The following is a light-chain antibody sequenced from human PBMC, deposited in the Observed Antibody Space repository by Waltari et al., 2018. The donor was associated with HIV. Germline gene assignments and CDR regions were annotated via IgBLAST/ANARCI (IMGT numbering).Light chain of an antibody. CDR3: AAWDDSLNGPV. Sequence: QSVLTQSPSASGTPGQRVIISCSGRSSNIGSNSVHWYQPLPGTATKLLSDSNNWRPAGVPDRFSGSKSGTSASLAISCLQSEDEADYHCAAWDDSLNGPVFGGGTKLTVL. J-gene: IGLJ2*01. CDR2: SNN. CDR1: SSNIGSNS. V-gene: IGLV1-44*01.